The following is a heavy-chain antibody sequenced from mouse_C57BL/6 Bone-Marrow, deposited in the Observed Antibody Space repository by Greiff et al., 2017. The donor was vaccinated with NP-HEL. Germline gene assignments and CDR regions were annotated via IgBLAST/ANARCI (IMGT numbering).Heavy chain of an antibody. Sequence: EVMLVESGGGLVQPGGSLKLSCAASGFTFSDYYMYWVRQTPEKRLEWVAYISNGGGSTYYPDTVKGRFTISRDNAKNTLYLQMSRLKSEDTAMXYCARRRVITAVVATGYFDCWGGGTTLTVSS. J-gene: IGHJ2*01. CDR2: ISNGGGST. V-gene: IGHV5-12*01. CDR3: ARRRVITAVVATGYFDC. CDR1: GFTFSDYY. D-gene: IGHD1-1*01.